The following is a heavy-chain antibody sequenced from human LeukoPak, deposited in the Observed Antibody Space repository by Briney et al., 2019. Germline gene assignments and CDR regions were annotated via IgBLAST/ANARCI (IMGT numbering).Heavy chain of an antibody. Sequence: PGGSLRLSCAASGFTFSSYSMNWVRQAPGKGLEWVSSISSSSSYIYYADSVKGRFTISRDNAKNSLYLQMNSPRAEDTAVYCCARARITMVRGVFPYVDYWGQGTLVTVSS. V-gene: IGHV3-21*01. J-gene: IGHJ4*02. CDR3: ARARITMVRGVFPYVDY. CDR2: ISSSSSYI. CDR1: GFTFSSYS. D-gene: IGHD3-10*01.